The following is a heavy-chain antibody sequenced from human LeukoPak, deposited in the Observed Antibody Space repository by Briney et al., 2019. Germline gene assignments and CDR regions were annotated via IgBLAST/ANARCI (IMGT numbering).Heavy chain of an antibody. J-gene: IGHJ3*02. CDR1: GGTFNSYA. Sequence: SVKVSCKASGGTFNSYAISWVRRAPGQGLEWMGRIIPILGIANYAQKFQGRVTITADKSTSTAYMELSSLRSEDTAVYYCARAILGYCSSTSCWPEDIWGQGTMVTVSS. CDR2: IIPILGIA. CDR3: ARAILGYCSSTSCWPEDI. V-gene: IGHV1-69*04. D-gene: IGHD2-2*01.